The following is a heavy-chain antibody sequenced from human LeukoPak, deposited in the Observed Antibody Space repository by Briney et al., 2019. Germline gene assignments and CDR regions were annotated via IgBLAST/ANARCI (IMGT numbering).Heavy chain of an antibody. CDR1: GFTFSSYW. Sequence: GGSLRLSCAASGFTFSSYWMNWVRHAPGKGLVWVSRIASDGSSTTYADSVKGRFSISRDNAKNTLYLQMNSLRVEDTAVYYGARGRPHGNDYWGQGTLVTVSS. V-gene: IGHV3-74*01. D-gene: IGHD4-23*01. J-gene: IGHJ4*02. CDR2: IASDGSST. CDR3: ARGRPHGNDY.